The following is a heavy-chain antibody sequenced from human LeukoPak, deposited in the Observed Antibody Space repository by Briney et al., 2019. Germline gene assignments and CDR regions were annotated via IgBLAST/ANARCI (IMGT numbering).Heavy chain of an antibody. CDR1: GFTFSKFD. CDR2: IDTHGDA. V-gene: IGHV3-13*01. D-gene: IGHD3-10*01. Sequence: GGSLRLSCAASGFTFSKFDMHWIRQLPGKGLEWVSTIDTHGDAEYRDSVQGRFIISRENAENSLFLQMNSLRAGDTAVYYCARVSPGSSWHYYDLWGQGTLVTVSS. J-gene: IGHJ5*02. CDR3: ARVSPGSSWHYYDL.